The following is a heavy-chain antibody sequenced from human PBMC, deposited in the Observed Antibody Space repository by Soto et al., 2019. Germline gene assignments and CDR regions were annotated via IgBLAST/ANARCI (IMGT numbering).Heavy chain of an antibody. CDR1: GYTFTIYY. CDR3: ARVHCSGGSCYSIDY. CDR2: INPSGGST. J-gene: IGHJ4*02. D-gene: IGHD2-15*01. Sequence: ASVKVSCKASGYTFTIYYMHWVRQAPGQGLEWMGIINPSGGSTSYAQKFQGRVAMTRDTSTSTVYIELSSLRSEDTAVYYCARVHCSGGSCYSIDYWGQGTLVTAPQ. V-gene: IGHV1-46*03.